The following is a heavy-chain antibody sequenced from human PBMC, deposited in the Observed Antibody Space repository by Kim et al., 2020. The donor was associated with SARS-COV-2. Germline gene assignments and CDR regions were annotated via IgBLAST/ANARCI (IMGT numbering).Heavy chain of an antibody. CDR2: ISGSGGST. J-gene: IGHJ4*02. D-gene: IGHD3-10*01. CDR1: GFTFSSYA. CDR3: AKDPGIWFGVYYFDY. Sequence: GGSLRLSCAASGFTFSSYAMSWVRQAPGKGLEWVSAISGSGGSTYYADSVKGRFTISRDNSKNTLYLQMNSLRAEDTAVYYCAKDPGIWFGVYYFDYWGQGTLVTVSS. V-gene: IGHV3-23*01.